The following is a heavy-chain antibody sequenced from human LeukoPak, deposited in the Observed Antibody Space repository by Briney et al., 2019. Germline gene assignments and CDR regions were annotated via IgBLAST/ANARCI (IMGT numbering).Heavy chain of an antibody. CDR1: GFTFISYW. CDR3: ITDMGYCSGGSCYRWFDS. J-gene: IGHJ5*01. D-gene: IGHD2-15*01. CDR2: IKQDGSAK. V-gene: IGHV3-7*01. Sequence: PGGSLRLSCAASGFTFISYWMSWVRQAPGKGLEWVANIKQDGSAKYYVDSVKGRFTISRDDAKNSVSLQMNSLRAEDTAVYYCITDMGYCSGGSCYRWFDSWGQGTLVTVSS.